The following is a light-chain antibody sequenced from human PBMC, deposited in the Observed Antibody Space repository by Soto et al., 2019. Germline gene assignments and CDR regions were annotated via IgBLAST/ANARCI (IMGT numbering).Light chain of an antibody. J-gene: IGKJ1*01. V-gene: IGKV3-20*01. Sequence: EIVLTQSPDTVSVSPGGRVTLSCTASQNIFSNYLAWYQQKPGQAPRLLIYGASTRATGIADRFSGGGSGTDFTLTISRLEPEDFAVYHCQQYGRSWTFGQGTKVDIK. CDR3: QQYGRSWT. CDR2: GAS. CDR1: QNIFSNY.